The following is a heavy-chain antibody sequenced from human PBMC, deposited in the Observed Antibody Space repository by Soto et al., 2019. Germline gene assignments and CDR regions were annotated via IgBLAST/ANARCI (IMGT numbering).Heavy chain of an antibody. CDR3: ARGKPGGYRSGPRNFFYYGLDV. D-gene: IGHD5-18*01. CDR2: VHPSVST. J-gene: IGHJ6*02. V-gene: IGHV4-34*01. CDR1: GASLGNQD. Sequence: XASLSLTCAVCGASLGNQDVAWIRQSPDKGLEWIGEVHPSVSTDYNPSLKSRLTLSLDTSKNQFSLKVASVTAADTAVYFCARGKPGGYRSGPRNFFYYGLDVWGPGTTVTVSS.